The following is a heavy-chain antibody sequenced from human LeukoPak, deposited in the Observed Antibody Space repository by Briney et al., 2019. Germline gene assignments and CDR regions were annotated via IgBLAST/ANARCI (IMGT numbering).Heavy chain of an antibody. D-gene: IGHD5-18*01. V-gene: IGHV4-59*08. J-gene: IGHJ4*02. Sequence: PSETLSLTCTVSGGSISSYYWSWIRQPPGKGLEWIGYIYYSGSTNYNPSLKSRVTMSLDTSKNQFSLNLSSVTAADTAVYYCASHIVTTTAVDYWGQGTLVTVSS. CDR2: IYYSGST. CDR1: GGSISSYY. CDR3: ASHIVTTTAVDY.